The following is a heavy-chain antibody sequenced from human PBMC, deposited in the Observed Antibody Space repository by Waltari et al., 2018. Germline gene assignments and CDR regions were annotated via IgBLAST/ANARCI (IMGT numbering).Heavy chain of an antibody. D-gene: IGHD3-10*01. CDR2: IYYSGGT. CDR1: GGSISSSSYY. J-gene: IGHJ5*02. Sequence: QLQLQESGPGLVKPSETLSLTCTVSGGSISSSSYYWGWIRQPPGKGLEWIGSIYYSGGTYYNPSLKSRVTISVDTSKNQCSLKLSSVTAADTAVYYCARHRPNYGSGSYYPNWFDPWGQGTLVTVSS. CDR3: ARHRPNYGSGSYYPNWFDP. V-gene: IGHV4-39*01.